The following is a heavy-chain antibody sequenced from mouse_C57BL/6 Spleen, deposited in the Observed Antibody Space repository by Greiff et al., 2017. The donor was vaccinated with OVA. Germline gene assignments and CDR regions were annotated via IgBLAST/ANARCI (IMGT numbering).Heavy chain of an antibody. D-gene: IGHD1-1*01. V-gene: IGHV1-52*01. CDR3: ARSFLITTVVAYYFDY. Sequence: VQLQQPGAELVRPGSSVKLSCKASGYTFTSYWMHWVKQRPIQGLEWIVNIDPSDSETHYNQKFKDKATLTVDKSSSTAYMQLSSLTSEDSAVYYCARSFLITTVVAYYFDYWGQGTTLTVSS. CDR2: IDPSDSET. J-gene: IGHJ2*01. CDR1: GYTFTSYW.